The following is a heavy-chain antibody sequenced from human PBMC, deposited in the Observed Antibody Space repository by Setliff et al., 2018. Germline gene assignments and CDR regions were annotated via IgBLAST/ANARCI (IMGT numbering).Heavy chain of an antibody. Sequence: SETLSLTCTVSGGSITRRTSSWGWIRQPPGKGLEWIGNIYFSGSTYYNPSLKSRVTISLDTSKTQFSLKLNSMTTADTAVYYCARGGTYRYFDYWGQGTPVTVS. CDR2: IYFSGST. J-gene: IGHJ4*02. CDR3: ARGGTYRYFDY. CDR1: GGSITRRTSS. V-gene: IGHV4-39*07.